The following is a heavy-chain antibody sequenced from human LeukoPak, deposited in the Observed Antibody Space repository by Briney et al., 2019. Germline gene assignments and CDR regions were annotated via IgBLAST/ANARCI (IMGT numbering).Heavy chain of an antibody. D-gene: IGHD3-22*01. Sequence: ASVKVSCKASGYTFTSYYMHWVRQAPGQGLEWMGIINPSGGRTSYAQKCQGRVTMTRDTSTSTVYMELSSLRSEDTAVYYCARELVVTGPWDYWGEPALVSVCS. CDR3: ARELVVTGPWDY. V-gene: IGHV1-46*01. J-gene: IGHJ4*02. CDR1: GYTFTSYY. CDR2: INPSGGRT.